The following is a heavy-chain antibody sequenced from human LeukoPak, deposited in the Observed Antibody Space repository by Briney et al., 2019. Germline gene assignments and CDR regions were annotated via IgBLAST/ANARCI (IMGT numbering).Heavy chain of an antibody. V-gene: IGHV4-31*03. CDR1: GGSISSGGYY. Sequence: KPSQTLSLTCTVSGGSISSGGYYWSWIRQHPGKGLEWTGYIYYSGSTYYNPSLKSRVTISVDTSKNQFSLKLSSVTAADTAVYYCASLGVYYDSSPEYYFDYWGQGTLVTVSS. D-gene: IGHD3-22*01. CDR2: IYYSGST. J-gene: IGHJ4*02. CDR3: ASLGVYYDSSPEYYFDY.